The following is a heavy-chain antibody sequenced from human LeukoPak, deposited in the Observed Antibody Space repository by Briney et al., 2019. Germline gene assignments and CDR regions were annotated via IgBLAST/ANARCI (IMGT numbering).Heavy chain of an antibody. D-gene: IGHD3-22*01. V-gene: IGHV3-30*03. J-gene: IGHJ4*02. CDR3: ARDRGDYYDSSGYYGPFDY. CDR1: GFTFSSYG. Sequence: GRSLRLSCAASGFTFSSYGMHWVRQAPGKGLEWVAVISYDGSNKYYADSVKGRFTISRDNAKNSLYLQMNSLRAEDTALYHCARDRGDYYDSSGYYGPFDYWGQGTLVTVSS. CDR2: ISYDGSNK.